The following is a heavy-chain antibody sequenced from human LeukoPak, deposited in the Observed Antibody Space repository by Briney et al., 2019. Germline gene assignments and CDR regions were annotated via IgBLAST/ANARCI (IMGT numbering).Heavy chain of an antibody. CDR2: ISSSSSYI. V-gene: IGHV3-21*01. CDR1: GFTFSSYS. D-gene: IGHD3-22*01. CDR3: TSRMIVVPGSID. J-gene: IGHJ4*02. Sequence: GGSLRLSCAASGFTFSSYSMNWVRQAPGKGLEWVSSISSSSSYIYYADSVKGRFTISRDNAKNSLYLQMNSLRAEDTAVYFCTSRMIVVPGSIDWGQGALGTVS.